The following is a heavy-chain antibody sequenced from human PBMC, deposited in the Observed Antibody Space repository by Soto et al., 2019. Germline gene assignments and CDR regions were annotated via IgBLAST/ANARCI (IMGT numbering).Heavy chain of an antibody. CDR1: GFSFSSYW. CDR3: ACTLFGTRATPNYNGIYV. CDR2: IKKDGTET. V-gene: IGHV3-7*03. D-gene: IGHD3-10*02. Sequence: PRLSCTASGFSFSSYWMSWVRQAPGKGLEWVATIKKDGTETYSVDSVKGRFTISRDNAKNSLYLQMNSLRAEDTAVYFCACTLFGTRATPNYNGIYVWRQGTTVTVSS. J-gene: IGHJ6*02.